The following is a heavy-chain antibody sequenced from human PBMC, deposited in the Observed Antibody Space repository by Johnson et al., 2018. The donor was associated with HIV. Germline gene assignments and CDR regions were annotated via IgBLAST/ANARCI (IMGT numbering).Heavy chain of an antibody. D-gene: IGHD3-22*01. CDR2: IKSKTAGGTT. CDR1: GFTFSNAW. J-gene: IGHJ3*02. CDR3: TTVSGYYDSSGYYYPDAFDI. V-gene: IGHV3-15*01. Sequence: VQLVESGGGLVKPGGSLRLSCAASGFTFSNAWMSWVRQAPGKGLEWVGRIKSKTAGGTTDYAAPVKGRFTISRDDSKNTLYLQMNSLKTEDTAVYYCTTVSGYYDSSGYYYPDAFDIWGQGTMVTVSS.